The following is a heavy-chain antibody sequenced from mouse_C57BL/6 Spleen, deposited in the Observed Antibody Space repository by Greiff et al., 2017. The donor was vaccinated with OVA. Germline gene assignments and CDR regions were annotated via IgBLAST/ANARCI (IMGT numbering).Heavy chain of an antibody. CDR1: GYTFTSYW. D-gene: IGHD1-2*01. Sequence: QVQLQQPGAELVMPGASVKLSCKASGYTFTSYWMHWVKQRPGQGLEWIGEIDPSDSNTNYNQTFKGKFTLTVAKSSSTAYMQLISLTAEDSAVYYWARGLRPLDDWGQSTTLSASS. CDR3: ARGLRPLDD. J-gene: IGHJ2*01. V-gene: IGHV1-69*01. CDR2: IDPSDSNT.